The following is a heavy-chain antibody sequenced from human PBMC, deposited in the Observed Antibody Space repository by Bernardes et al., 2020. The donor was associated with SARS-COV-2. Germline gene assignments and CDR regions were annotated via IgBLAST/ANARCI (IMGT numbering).Heavy chain of an antibody. CDR2: ITWDGVSA. Sequence: GGSLRLSCAASGFSFDDYTMHWVRQAPGKGLEWVSLITWDGVSAYYVDSVKGRFTIPRDNSKTSLYLQMNSLTTEDTALYYCARSTRWDYYFDYWGQGTLVTVSS. D-gene: IGHD2-2*01. J-gene: IGHJ4*02. CDR3: ARSTRWDYYFDY. CDR1: GFSFDDYT. V-gene: IGHV3-43*01.